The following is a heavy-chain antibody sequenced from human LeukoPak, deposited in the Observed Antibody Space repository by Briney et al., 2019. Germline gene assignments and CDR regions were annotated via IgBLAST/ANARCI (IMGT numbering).Heavy chain of an antibody. CDR1: GYTFTGYY. J-gene: IGHJ4*02. Sequence: ASVKVSCKASGYTFTGYYMHWVRQAPGQGLEWMGWINPNSGGTNYAQKLQGRVTMTTDTSTSTAYMELRSLRSDDTAVYYCARGGPYCGGDCPIDYWGQGTLVTVSS. CDR2: INPNSGGT. V-gene: IGHV1-2*02. D-gene: IGHD2-21*02. CDR3: ARGGPYCGGDCPIDY.